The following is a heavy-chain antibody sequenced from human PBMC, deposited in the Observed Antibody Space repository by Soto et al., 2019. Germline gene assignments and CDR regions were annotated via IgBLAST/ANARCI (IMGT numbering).Heavy chain of an antibody. D-gene: IGHD3-10*01. Sequence: SVNVSCKASGGTFSSYAISWVRQAPGQGLEWMGGIIPIFGTANYAQKFQGRVTITADESSSTAYMELSSLRSEDTAVYYCAGDRMGAVGYYGSGSLYYFDYWGQGTLVTVSS. CDR2: IIPIFGTA. J-gene: IGHJ4*02. CDR1: GGTFSSYA. V-gene: IGHV1-69*13. CDR3: AGDRMGAVGYYGSGSLYYFDY.